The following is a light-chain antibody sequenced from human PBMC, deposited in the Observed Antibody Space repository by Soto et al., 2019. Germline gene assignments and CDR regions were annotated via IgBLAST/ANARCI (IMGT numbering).Light chain of an antibody. CDR1: SSDVGGYNY. CDR2: EVS. V-gene: IGLV2-14*01. Sequence: QSVQTQPASVSGSPGQSITISCTGTSSDVGGYNYVSWYQQHPGKAPKLMIYEVSNRPSGVSNRFSGSKSGNTASLTISGLQAEDEADYYCTSYTSSITYVFGTGSKVTVL. J-gene: IGLJ1*01. CDR3: TSYTSSITYV.